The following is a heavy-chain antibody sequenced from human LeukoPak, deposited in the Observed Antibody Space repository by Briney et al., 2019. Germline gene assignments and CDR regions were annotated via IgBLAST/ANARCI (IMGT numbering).Heavy chain of an antibody. CDR3: ARLSPGGDYYFDY. V-gene: IGHV4-59*08. J-gene: IGHJ4*02. Sequence: SETLSLTCTVSGGSISSYYWSWIRQPPGKGLEWIGYIYYSGSTNYNPSLKSRVTISVDTSKNQFSLKLSSVTAADTAVYYCARLSPGGDYYFDYWGQGTLVTVSS. CDR1: GGSISSYY. CDR2: IYYSGST. D-gene: IGHD2-21*02.